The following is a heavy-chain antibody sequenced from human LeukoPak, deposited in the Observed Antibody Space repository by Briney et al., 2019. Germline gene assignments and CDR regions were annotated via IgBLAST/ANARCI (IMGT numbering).Heavy chain of an antibody. CDR2: ISGSGGGT. J-gene: IGHJ4*02. Sequence: GGSLRLSCGVSGITLSNYGMSWVRQAPGKGLEWVAGISGSGGGTNYADSVKGRFTISRDNPRNTLYLQMNSLRAEDTAVYFCAKRGVVIRVILVGFHKEAYYFDSWGQGALVTVSS. D-gene: IGHD3-22*01. CDR1: GITLSNYG. CDR3: AKRGVVIRVILVGFHKEAYYFDS. V-gene: IGHV3-23*01.